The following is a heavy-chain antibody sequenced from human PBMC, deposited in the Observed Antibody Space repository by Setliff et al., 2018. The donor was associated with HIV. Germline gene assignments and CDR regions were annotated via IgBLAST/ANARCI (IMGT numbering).Heavy chain of an antibody. CDR1: GHTLTELS. V-gene: IGHV1-24*01. CDR3: ARDHFLVAMTRNWFDP. D-gene: IGHD5-12*01. CDR2: FDPEDAET. Sequence: ASVKVSCKVSGHTLTELSMHWVRQAPGKGLEGMGGFDPEDAETIYAQNFQGTVTMPTDTWTNTAHMELVSPRFDGTAVYYCARDHFLVAMTRNWFDPWGQGTLVTVSS. J-gene: IGHJ5*02.